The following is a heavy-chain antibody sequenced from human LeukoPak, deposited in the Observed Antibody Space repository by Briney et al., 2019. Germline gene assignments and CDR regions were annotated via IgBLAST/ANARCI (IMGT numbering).Heavy chain of an antibody. CDR1: GGSFSGYY. CDR2: INHSGST. D-gene: IGHD4-17*01. Sequence: SETLSLTCAVYGGSFSGYYWSWIRQSPGKGLEWIGEINHSGSTNYNPSLKSRVTISVDTSKNQFSLKLSSVTAADTAVYYCATTTVTTFGYWGQGTLVTVSS. CDR3: ATTTVTTFGY. J-gene: IGHJ4*02. V-gene: IGHV4-34*01.